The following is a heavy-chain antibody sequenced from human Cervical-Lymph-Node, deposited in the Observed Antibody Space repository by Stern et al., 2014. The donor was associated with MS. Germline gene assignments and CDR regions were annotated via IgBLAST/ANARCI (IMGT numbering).Heavy chain of an antibody. Sequence: EVQLVESGGGLVQPGMSLRLSCAASGFTFADYAMHWVRHAPGKGLEWVSGMSWTSGSIGYADSVKGRFTISRDNAKNSLYLQMNSLRTEDTAFYYCAKGSVGIAAPRNFDYWGQGTLVTVSS. CDR3: AKGSVGIAAPRNFDY. V-gene: IGHV3-9*01. J-gene: IGHJ4*02. D-gene: IGHD6-13*01. CDR2: MSWTSGSI. CDR1: GFTFADYA.